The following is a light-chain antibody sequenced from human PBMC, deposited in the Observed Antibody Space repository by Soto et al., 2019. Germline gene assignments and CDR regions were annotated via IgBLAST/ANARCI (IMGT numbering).Light chain of an antibody. J-gene: IGKJ5*01. CDR1: QSVSSSY. CDR2: GAS. V-gene: IGKV3-20*01. Sequence: EIVLTQSPGTLSLSPGERATLSCRASQSVSSSYLAWYQQKPGQAPRLLIYGASSRATGIPDRFSGSGSGKDFTLTIRRLEPEDFAVYYCQQYGSSPRITFGQGTRLEIK. CDR3: QQYGSSPRIT.